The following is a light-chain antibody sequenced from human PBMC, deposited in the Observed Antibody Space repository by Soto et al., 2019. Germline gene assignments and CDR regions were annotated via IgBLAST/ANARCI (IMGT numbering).Light chain of an antibody. CDR1: QSINNL. V-gene: IGKV1-5*01. J-gene: IGKJ4*01. Sequence: DVQMTQSPSTLSASVGDRVTITCRASQSINNLLAWYQQKPGKAPKFLIYDVSTLESGVPSRFSGSGSGTEFTLTISSLQPEDCATYYSQQYDSYPLTFGGATRVEIK. CDR2: DVS. CDR3: QQYDSYPLT.